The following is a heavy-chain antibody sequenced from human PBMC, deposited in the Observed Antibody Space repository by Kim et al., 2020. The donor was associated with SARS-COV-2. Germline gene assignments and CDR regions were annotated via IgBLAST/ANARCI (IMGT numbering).Heavy chain of an antibody. CDR1: GDSISIDSHH. CDR2: IFYSGST. J-gene: IGHJ4*02. D-gene: IGHD1-26*01. V-gene: IGHV4-39*01. CDR3: AKLAVVGWPTHDY. Sequence: SETLSLTYIVSGDSISIDSHHWGWIRQAPGKGLEWIGSIFYSGSTSYNPSLESRVTMSVDTSKNQFSLKLTSVTAADTAVYYCAKLAVVGWPTHDYWGQGTLVIVSS.